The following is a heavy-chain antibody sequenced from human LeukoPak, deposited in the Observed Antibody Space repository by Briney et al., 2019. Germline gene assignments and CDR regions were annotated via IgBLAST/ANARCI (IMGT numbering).Heavy chain of an antibody. D-gene: IGHD6-13*01. CDR3: ARQVYSSSWSYYFDY. CDR2: IYHSGST. V-gene: IGHV4-30-2*02. J-gene: IGHJ4*02. Sequence: SETLSLTCTVSGGSISRGGYYWSWIRQPPGKGLEWIGYIYHSGSTYYNPSLKSRVTISVDRSKNQFSLKLSSVTPADTAVYYCARQVYSSSWSYYFDYWGQGILVTVSS. CDR1: GGSISRGGYY.